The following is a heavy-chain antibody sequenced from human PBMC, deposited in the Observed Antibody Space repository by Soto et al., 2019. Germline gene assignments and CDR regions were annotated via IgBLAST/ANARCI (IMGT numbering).Heavy chain of an antibody. CDR3: AREGSIAAPTNYYMDV. V-gene: IGHV3-33*01. J-gene: IGHJ6*03. Sequence: GGSLRLSCAASGFTFSSYGMHWVRQAPGKGLEWVAVIWYDGSNKYYADSVKGRFTISRDNSKNTLYLQMNSLRAEDTAVYYCAREGSIAAPTNYYMDVWGKGTTVTVSS. D-gene: IGHD6-6*01. CDR2: IWYDGSNK. CDR1: GFTFSSYG.